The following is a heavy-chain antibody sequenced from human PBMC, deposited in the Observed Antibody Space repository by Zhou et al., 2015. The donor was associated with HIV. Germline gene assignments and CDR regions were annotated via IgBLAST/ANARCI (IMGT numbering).Heavy chain of an antibody. J-gene: IGHJ4*02. D-gene: IGHD3-22*01. Sequence: LVQSGTEVRKPGSSVKVSCRASGGTFSTYAISWVRQAPGQGLEWMGGIIPIFGTANYAQKFQGRVTITADESTSTAYMELSSLRSEDTAVYYCAREDSSGSRFDYWGQGTLVTVSS. CDR3: AREDSSGSRFDY. CDR1: GGTFSTYA. CDR2: IIPIFGTA. V-gene: IGHV1-69*01.